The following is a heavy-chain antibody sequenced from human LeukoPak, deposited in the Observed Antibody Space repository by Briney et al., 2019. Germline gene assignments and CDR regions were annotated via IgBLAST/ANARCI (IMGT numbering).Heavy chain of an antibody. Sequence: GGSLRLSCAASGFTYSSCDIHWVRQPTGKGLEWVSTIVIAGDTYYPDSVRGRFTISREDAKTSSYLQMNSLRADDTAVYYCARGISVAGTLTYWGRGALVIVSS. CDR1: GFTYSSCD. CDR3: ARGISVAGTLTY. D-gene: IGHD6-19*01. J-gene: IGHJ4*02. CDR2: IVIAGDT. V-gene: IGHV3-13*01.